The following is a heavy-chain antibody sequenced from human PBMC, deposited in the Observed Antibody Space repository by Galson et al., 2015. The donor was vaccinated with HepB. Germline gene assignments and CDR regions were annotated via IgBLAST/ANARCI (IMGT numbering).Heavy chain of an antibody. CDR3: AKTGGAVAAY. CDR1: GFSFSSYS. V-gene: IGHV3-48*02. CDR2: ISSTSGTI. Sequence: SLRLSCAVSGFSFSSYSMNWVRQAPGKGLEWISYISSTSGTIYYAESVKGQFTISRDNAKNSLYLQMDSLRDEDTAVYYCAKTGGAVAAYWGQGTLVTVSS. D-gene: IGHD6-19*01. J-gene: IGHJ4*02.